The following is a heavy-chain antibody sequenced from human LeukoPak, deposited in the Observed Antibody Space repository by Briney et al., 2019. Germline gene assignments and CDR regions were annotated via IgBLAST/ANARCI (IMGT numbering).Heavy chain of an antibody. D-gene: IGHD2-2*01. CDR3: ARYLIVVVPAAIADYHYYYGMDV. CDR1: GFTFSSYA. V-gene: IGHV3-23*01. J-gene: IGHJ6*02. Sequence: GGSLRLSCAASGFTFSSYAMSWVRQAPGKGLEWVSAISGSGGSTYYADSVKGRFTISRDNSKNTLYLQMNSLRAEDTAVYYCARYLIVVVPAAIADYHYYYGMDVWGQGTTVTVSS. CDR2: ISGSGGST.